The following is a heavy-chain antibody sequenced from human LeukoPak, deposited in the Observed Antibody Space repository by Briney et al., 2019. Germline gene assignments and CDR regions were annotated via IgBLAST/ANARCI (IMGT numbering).Heavy chain of an antibody. CDR3: ARAYSSAWYVPGDY. Sequence: GGSLRLSCVASGFTFSSYCMHWVRQAPGKGLVWVSRINSDGSSTSYAGSVKGRFTISRENAKNTLYLQMNSLRAEDTAIYYCARAYSSAWYVPGDYWGQGTLVTVSS. V-gene: IGHV3-74*01. CDR2: INSDGSST. CDR1: GFTFSSYC. D-gene: IGHD6-19*01. J-gene: IGHJ4*02.